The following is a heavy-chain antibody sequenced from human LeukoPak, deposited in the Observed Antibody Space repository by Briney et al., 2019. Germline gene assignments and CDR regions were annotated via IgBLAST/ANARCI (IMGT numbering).Heavy chain of an antibody. CDR3: AREGGTRAWFDP. D-gene: IGHD1-14*01. CDR1: GYTLTELS. V-gene: IGHV1-24*01. CDR2: FDPEDGET. Sequence: ASVKVSCKVSGYTLTELSMHWVRQAPGKGLEWMGGFDPEDGETIYAQKFQGRVTITADKSTSTAYMELSSLRSEDTAVYYCAREGGTRAWFDPWGQGTLVTVSS. J-gene: IGHJ5*02.